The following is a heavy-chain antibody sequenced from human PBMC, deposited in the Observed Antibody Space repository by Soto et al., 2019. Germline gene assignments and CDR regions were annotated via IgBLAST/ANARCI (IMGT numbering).Heavy chain of an antibody. J-gene: IGHJ6*02. CDR3: ARAFSSSLVGYYYYGMDV. D-gene: IGHD6-6*01. Sequence: ASVKVSCKASGYTFTGYYMHWVRQAPGQGLEWMGWINPNSGGTNYAQKFQGWVTMTRDTSISTAYMELSRLRSDDTAVYYCARAFSSSLVGYYYYGMDVWGQGTTVTVSS. CDR2: INPNSGGT. V-gene: IGHV1-2*04. CDR1: GYTFTGYY.